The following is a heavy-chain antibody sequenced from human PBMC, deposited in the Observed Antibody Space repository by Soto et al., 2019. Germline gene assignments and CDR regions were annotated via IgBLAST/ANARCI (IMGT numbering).Heavy chain of an antibody. V-gene: IGHV3-23*01. J-gene: IGHJ5*02. CDR3: AKDGVVYGIGWFDP. CDR2: MSGSGGST. D-gene: IGHD2-8*02. CDR1: GFTFSSYA. Sequence: GGSLRLSCAASGFTFSSYAMSWVRQAPGKGLECVSGMSGSGGSTYYAVSVKGRFTISRDNSKNTLYLEMNSLRAEDTAVYYCAKDGVVYGIGWFDPWGQGTLVTVS.